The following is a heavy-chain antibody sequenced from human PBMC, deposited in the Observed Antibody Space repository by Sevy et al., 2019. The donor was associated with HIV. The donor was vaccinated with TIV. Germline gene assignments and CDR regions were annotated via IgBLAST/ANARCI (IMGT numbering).Heavy chain of an antibody. CDR3: AKAGRLSYYYYMDA. CDR1: GFTFSSYA. CDR2: ISGSGGST. D-gene: IGHD3-10*01. J-gene: IGHJ6*03. Sequence: GGSLRLSCAASGFTFSSYAMSWVRQAPGKGLEWVSGISGSGGSTYYADSVKGRFTISRDNSKNTLYLQMNSLRAEDTAVYYCAKAGRLSYYYYMDAWGKGTTVTVSS. V-gene: IGHV3-23*01.